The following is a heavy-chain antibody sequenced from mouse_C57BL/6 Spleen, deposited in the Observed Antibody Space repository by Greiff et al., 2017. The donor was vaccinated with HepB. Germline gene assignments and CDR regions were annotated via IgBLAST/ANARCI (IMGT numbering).Heavy chain of an antibody. Sequence: EVKLMESGEGLVKPGGSLKLSCAASGFTFSSYAMSWVRQTPEKRLEWVAYISSGGDYIYYADTVKGRFTISRDNARNTLYLQMSSLKSEDTAMYYCTSAHYGSSHYNAMYYCGQGTSLPVSS. CDR2: ISSGGDYI. V-gene: IGHV5-9-1*02. J-gene: IGHJ4*01. CDR1: GFTFSSYA. D-gene: IGHD1-1*01. CDR3: TSAHYGSSHYNAMYY.